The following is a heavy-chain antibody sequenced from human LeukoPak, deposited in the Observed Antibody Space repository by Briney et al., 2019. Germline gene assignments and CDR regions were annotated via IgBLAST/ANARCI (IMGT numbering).Heavy chain of an antibody. J-gene: IGHJ4*02. CDR1: GFIFTNYF. Sequence: GGSLRLSCAASGFIFTNYFMSWVRQAPGKGLEWVASIKHDGSEKYYVDSVRGRFTISRDNTMNSLYLQMSSLRAEDTAVYYCARGPNSNWSGLDFWGQGTLLTVSS. CDR2: IKHDGSEK. CDR3: ARGPNSNWSGLDF. D-gene: IGHD6-6*01. V-gene: IGHV3-7*01.